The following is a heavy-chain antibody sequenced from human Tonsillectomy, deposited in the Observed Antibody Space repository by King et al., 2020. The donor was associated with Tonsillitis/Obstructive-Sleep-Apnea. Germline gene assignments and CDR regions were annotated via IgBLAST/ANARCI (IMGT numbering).Heavy chain of an antibody. CDR2: ISYDGSNK. J-gene: IGHJ4*02. CDR1: GFTFSSYA. Sequence: VQLVESGGGVVQPGRSLRLSCAASGFTFSSYAIHWVRQAPGKGLEWVALISYDGSNKYYADSVKGRFTISRDNSKNTLNLQMNSLRAEDTAVYYCARDHDYGAPFDYWGQGTLVTVSS. V-gene: IGHV3-30*04. CDR3: ARDHDYGAPFDY. D-gene: IGHD4-17*01.